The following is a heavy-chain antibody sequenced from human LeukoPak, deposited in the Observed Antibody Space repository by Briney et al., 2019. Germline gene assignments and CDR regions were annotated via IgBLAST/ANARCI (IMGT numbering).Heavy chain of an antibody. CDR3: ARDFFPLYSSSSGSDWYFDL. CDR1: GGSFSGFY. V-gene: IGHV4-34*01. Sequence: SETLSLTCAVYGGSFSGFYWSWIRQSPGKGLEWLGEINHSGISNYNPSLQSRVTISVDASKNQFFLNVSSVTAADTAVYYCARDFFPLYSSSSGSDWYFDLWGRGTLVTVSS. D-gene: IGHD6-6*01. CDR2: INHSGIS. J-gene: IGHJ2*01.